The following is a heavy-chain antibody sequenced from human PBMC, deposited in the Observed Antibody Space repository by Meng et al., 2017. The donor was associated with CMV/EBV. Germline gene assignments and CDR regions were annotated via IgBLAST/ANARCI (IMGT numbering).Heavy chain of an antibody. CDR1: GFTFSSYS. V-gene: IGHV3-21*01. J-gene: IGHJ4*02. Sequence: ETLSLTCAASGFTFSSYSMNWVHQAPGKGLEWVSSISSSSSYIYYADSVKGRFTISRDNAKNSLYLQMNSLRAEDTAVYYCARGYYGSGSYFPSFDYWGQGTLVTVSS. D-gene: IGHD3-10*01. CDR2: ISSSSSYI. CDR3: ARGYYGSGSYFPSFDY.